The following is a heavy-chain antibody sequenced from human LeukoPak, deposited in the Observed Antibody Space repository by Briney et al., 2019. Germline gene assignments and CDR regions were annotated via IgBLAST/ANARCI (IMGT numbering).Heavy chain of an antibody. J-gene: IGHJ4*02. CDR2: ISSTSRYI. Sequence: PGGSLRLSCVASGLTFSSYSMNWVRQAPGKGLEWVSSISSTSRYIYYAASVKGRFTISRDNAQDSLYLQMNSLRAEDTAVYYCAKDSPLRITMVGGIDYWGQGTLVTVSS. V-gene: IGHV3-21*01. CDR1: GLTFSSYS. D-gene: IGHD3-10*02. CDR3: AKDSPLRITMVGGIDY.